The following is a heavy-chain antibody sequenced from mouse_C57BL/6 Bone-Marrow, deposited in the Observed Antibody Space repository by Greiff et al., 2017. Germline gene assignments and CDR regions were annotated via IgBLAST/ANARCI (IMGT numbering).Heavy chain of an antibody. CDR1: GFNIKDDY. CDR2: IDPENGDT. CDR3: TTVDSNYVAWFAY. D-gene: IGHD2-5*01. V-gene: IGHV14-4*01. J-gene: IGHJ3*01. Sequence: VQLQQSGAELVRPGASVKLSCTASGFNIKDDYMHWVNQRPEQGLEWIGWIDPENGDTASASKFPGKATFTADTSSNTAYLQHRSLTSEDTAVYYCTTVDSNYVAWFAYWGQGTLVTVSA.